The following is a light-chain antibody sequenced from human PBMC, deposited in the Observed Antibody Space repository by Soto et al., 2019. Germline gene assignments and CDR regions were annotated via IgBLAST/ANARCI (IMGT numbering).Light chain of an antibody. Sequence: SVLAQPPSVSGAPGQRVTISCTGSSSNIGAGYDVHWYQQLPGTAPKLLIYDNSNRPSGVPDRFSGSKSGISASLAITGLQAEDEADYYCQSYDSSLSVFGTGTKVTVL. CDR1: SSNIGAGYD. CDR2: DNS. CDR3: QSYDSSLSV. J-gene: IGLJ1*01. V-gene: IGLV1-40*01.